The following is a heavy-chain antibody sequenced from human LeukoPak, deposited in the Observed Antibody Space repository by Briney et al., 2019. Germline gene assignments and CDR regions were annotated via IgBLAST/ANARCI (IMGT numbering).Heavy chain of an antibody. Sequence: SETLSLTCTVSGGSISSYYWSWIGQPPGKGLEWIGYISYSGNTNYNPSLKSRVTISVDTSKNQFSLKLTSVTAADTAVYYCARQGGYIAPLALWGQGTLVTVSA. CDR1: GGSISSYY. V-gene: IGHV4-59*08. CDR3: ARQGGYIAPLAL. CDR2: ISYSGNT. J-gene: IGHJ4*02. D-gene: IGHD6-13*01.